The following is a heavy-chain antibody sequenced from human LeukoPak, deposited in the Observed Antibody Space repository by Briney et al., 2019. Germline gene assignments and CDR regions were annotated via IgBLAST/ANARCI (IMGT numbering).Heavy chain of an antibody. V-gene: IGHV3-21*01. CDR1: GFTFSSYA. CDR2: ISSSSSYI. Sequence: PGGSLRLSCAASGFTFSSYAITWVRQAPGKGLEWVSSISSSSSYIYYADSVKGRFTISRDNAKNSLYLQMNSLRAEDTAVYYCARSLWYYYDSSGYYFFDYWGQGTLVTVSS. J-gene: IGHJ4*02. CDR3: ARSLWYYYDSSGYYFFDY. D-gene: IGHD3-22*01.